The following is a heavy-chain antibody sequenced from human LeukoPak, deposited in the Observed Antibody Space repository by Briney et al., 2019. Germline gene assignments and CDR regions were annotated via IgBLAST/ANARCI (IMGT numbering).Heavy chain of an antibody. CDR1: GFTFSSYS. CDR2: ISSSSSTI. Sequence: GGSLRLSCAASGFTFSSYSMNWVRQAPGKGLEWVSYISSSSSTIYYADSVKGRFTISRDNAKKSLYLQMNSLRAEDKAVYFCVRDRGGPFGVVIKKQDYWGQGTLVTVSS. J-gene: IGHJ4*02. D-gene: IGHD3-3*01. CDR3: VRDRGGPFGVVIKKQDY. V-gene: IGHV3-48*01.